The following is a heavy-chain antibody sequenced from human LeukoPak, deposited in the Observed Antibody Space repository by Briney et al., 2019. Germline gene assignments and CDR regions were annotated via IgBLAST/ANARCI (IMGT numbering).Heavy chain of an antibody. Sequence: GGSLRLSCAASGLSLSSYSMNWVRQAPGKGLEWVSFISASSAYIHYADSVKGRFTISRDNAENSLYLQMNSLRAEDTAVYYCARATYDSSGYYSPLTQTPLFDYWGQGTLVTVSS. D-gene: IGHD3-22*01. J-gene: IGHJ4*02. CDR1: GLSLSSYS. V-gene: IGHV3-21*01. CDR2: ISASSAYI. CDR3: ARATYDSSGYYSPLTQTPLFDY.